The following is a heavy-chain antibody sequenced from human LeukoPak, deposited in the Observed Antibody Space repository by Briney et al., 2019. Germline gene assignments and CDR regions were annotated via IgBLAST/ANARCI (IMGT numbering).Heavy chain of an antibody. V-gene: IGHV4-59*11. CDR1: GGSISSHY. D-gene: IGHD3-10*01. CDR2: MYHSGST. Sequence: SETLSLTCTVSGGSISSHYWSWIRQPPGKGLEWIGYMYHSGSTNYNPSLKSRVTISVDTSKNQFSLKLSSVTAADTAVYYCARSRDGHLWFGDKDWFDPWGQGTLVTVSS. J-gene: IGHJ5*02. CDR3: ARSRDGHLWFGDKDWFDP.